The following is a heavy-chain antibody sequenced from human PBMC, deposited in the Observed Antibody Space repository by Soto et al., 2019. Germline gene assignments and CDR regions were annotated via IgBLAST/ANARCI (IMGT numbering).Heavy chain of an antibody. Sequence: QVQLVQSGAEVKKPGSSVKISCKASGDTFSSYSFSWVRQAPGQGFEWMGGFSPIFGTANYAQNFLVRVTITADELTGTVYLELSSLRSEAKGVYFCARGVTRGSFPPFELWGQGTLVTVSS. CDR1: GDTFSSYS. CDR2: FSPIFGTA. CDR3: ARGVTRGSFPPFEL. V-gene: IGHV1-69*12. J-gene: IGHJ4*02. D-gene: IGHD1-26*01.